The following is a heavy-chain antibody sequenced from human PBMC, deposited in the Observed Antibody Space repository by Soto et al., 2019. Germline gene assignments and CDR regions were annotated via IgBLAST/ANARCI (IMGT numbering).Heavy chain of an antibody. J-gene: IGHJ6*02. CDR3: AREEDGSGSADPDYYGMDV. CDR2: IWYDGSNK. CDR1: GFTFSSYG. V-gene: IGHV3-33*01. D-gene: IGHD3-10*01. Sequence: GGTLRLSCAASGFTFSSYGMHWVRQAPAKGLEWGAVIWYDGSNKYYADSVKDRFTISRDNSKNTLYLQMNSLRAEDTAVYYFAREEDGSGSADPDYYGMDVWGQGTTVTVSS.